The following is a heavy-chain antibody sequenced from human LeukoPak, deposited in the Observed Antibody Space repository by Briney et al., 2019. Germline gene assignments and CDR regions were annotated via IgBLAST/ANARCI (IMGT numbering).Heavy chain of an antibody. J-gene: IGHJ5*02. CDR1: GGSISSYY. Sequence: SETLSLTCTVSGGSISSYYWSWIRQPPGKGLEWIGYIYYSGSTNYNPSLKSRVTMSVDTSKNQFSLKLSSVTAADTAVYYCARSIVVVVAASPYNWFDPWGQGTLVTVSS. D-gene: IGHD2-15*01. CDR3: ARSIVVVVAASPYNWFDP. CDR2: IYYSGST. V-gene: IGHV4-59*12.